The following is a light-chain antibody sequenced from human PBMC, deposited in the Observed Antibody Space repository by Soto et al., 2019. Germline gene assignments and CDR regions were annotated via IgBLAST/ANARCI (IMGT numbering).Light chain of an antibody. J-gene: IGKJ3*01. Sequence: DIVMTQSPLSLPVTPGEPASISCRYSQSLLHSNGYNYLDWYLQKPGQSPQLLIYLGSDRASGVPDRFSGSGSGTDFTLKISRVEAEDVGVYYCMQALQTPITFGHGTKVDIK. V-gene: IGKV2-28*01. CDR2: LGS. CDR1: QSLLHSNGYNY. CDR3: MQALQTPIT.